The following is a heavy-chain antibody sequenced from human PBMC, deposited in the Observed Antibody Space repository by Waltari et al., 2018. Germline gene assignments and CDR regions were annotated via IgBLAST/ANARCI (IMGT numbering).Heavy chain of an antibody. CDR2: FNPEDGEI. D-gene: IGHD3-9*01. CDR1: GYALSELS. V-gene: IGHV1-24*01. CDR3: AREDGDWSLIDY. J-gene: IGHJ4*02. Sequence: QVQLEQSGAEVKKPGASMKVSCKVSGYALSELSMHWVRQAPGEGLEWMGGFNPEDGEIIYAQKVRGRVTMTEDTSTETVYMDLSSLRSEDTAVYYCAREDGDWSLIDYWGQGTLVTVSS.